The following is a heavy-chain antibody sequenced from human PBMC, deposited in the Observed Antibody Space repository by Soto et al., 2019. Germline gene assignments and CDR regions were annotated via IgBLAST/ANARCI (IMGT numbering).Heavy chain of an antibody. CDR2: ISGSGGST. Sequence: PGGSLRLSCAASGFTFSSYAMSWVRQAPGKGLEWVSYISGSGGSTNYADSVKGRFTISRDNSKNTLYLQMNSLRAEDTAVYYCAKDLEGSGGLSYRLDVWGHGTKVTVSS. V-gene: IGHV3-23*01. CDR1: GFTFSSYA. CDR3: AKDLEGSGGLSYRLDV. J-gene: IGHJ6*02. D-gene: IGHD3-16*02.